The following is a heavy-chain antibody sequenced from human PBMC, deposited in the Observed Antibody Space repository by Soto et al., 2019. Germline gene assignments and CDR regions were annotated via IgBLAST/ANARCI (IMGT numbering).Heavy chain of an antibody. CDR1: GFSLSTSGVG. V-gene: IGHV2-5*02. CDR2: IYWDDDK. J-gene: IGHJ4*02. D-gene: IGHD3-16*01. CDR3: AHRGSLQSNWAAGYFDS. Sequence: SGPTLVNPTQTLTLTCIFSGFSLSTSGVGVGWIRQPPGKALEWLAFIYWDDDKRYNPSLRSRLTITKDTSRQQVALTMTNMDPVDTATYFCAHRGSLQSNWAAGYFDSWGQGALVTISS.